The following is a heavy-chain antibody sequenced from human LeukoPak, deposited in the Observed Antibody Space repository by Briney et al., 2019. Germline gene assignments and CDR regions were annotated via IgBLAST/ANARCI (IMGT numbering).Heavy chain of an antibody. V-gene: IGHV3-7*01. D-gene: IGHD5-24*01. Sequence: GGSLRLSCAAAGFTFNNYCMSWVRQAPGKGLEWVANIKEDGSGKYYVDSVKGRFTISRDNAKNSVSLQMNSLKAEDTAVYYCVRDGDDFNFDYWGQGSLVTVSS. J-gene: IGHJ4*02. CDR1: GFTFNNYC. CDR3: VRDGDDFNFDY. CDR2: IKEDGSGK.